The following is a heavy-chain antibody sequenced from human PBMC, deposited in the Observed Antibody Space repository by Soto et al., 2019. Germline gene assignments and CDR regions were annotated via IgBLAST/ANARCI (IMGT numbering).Heavy chain of an antibody. D-gene: IGHD3-22*01. J-gene: IGHJ5*01. CDR3: ARYSYYSGGSRFDS. Sequence: QLQLQESGPGLVKPSETLSLTCTVSGGSIRSSGYYWGWIRQPPGKGLEWIGSIYYSGNTYYNPSLKSRVTISVDTSKNHFSLKLSSVTAADTAVYYCARYSYYSGGSRFDSWGQGTLVTVSS. CDR1: GGSIRSSGYY. CDR2: IYYSGNT. V-gene: IGHV4-39*02.